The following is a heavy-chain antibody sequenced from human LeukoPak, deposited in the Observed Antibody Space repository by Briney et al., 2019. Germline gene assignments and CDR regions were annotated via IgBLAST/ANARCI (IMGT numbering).Heavy chain of an antibody. Sequence: SETLSLTCAVYGGSFSGYYWSWIRQPPGKGLEWIGEINHSGSTNYNPSLKSRVTISVDTSKNQFSLKLSSVTAADTAVYYCVRAGWGGYCSSTSCFNWFDPWGQGTLVTVSS. CDR1: GGSFSGYY. J-gene: IGHJ5*02. CDR2: INHSGST. CDR3: VRAGWGGYCSSTSCFNWFDP. V-gene: IGHV4-34*01. D-gene: IGHD2-2*01.